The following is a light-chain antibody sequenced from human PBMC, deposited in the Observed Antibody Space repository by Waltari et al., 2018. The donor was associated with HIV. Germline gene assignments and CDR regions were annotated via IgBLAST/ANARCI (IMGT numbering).Light chain of an antibody. V-gene: IGLV2-23*02. Sequence: QSALTQPASVSGSLGQSISISCSGSSSDLCLYNLVSWYQVSPGKAPKLLIHEVNKRPSGVSVRFSGSKSGKTASLTISGLQTEDEADYYCCSYAGDSNYVFGTGTKVTVL. CDR1: SSDLCLYNL. J-gene: IGLJ1*01. CDR2: EVN. CDR3: CSYAGDSNYV.